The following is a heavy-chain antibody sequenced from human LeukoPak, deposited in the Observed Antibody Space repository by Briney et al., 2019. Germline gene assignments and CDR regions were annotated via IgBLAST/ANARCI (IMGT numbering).Heavy chain of an antibody. D-gene: IGHD4/OR15-4a*01. J-gene: IGHJ3*02. CDR1: GLTFSSYG. CDR3: AKPSPAWVLVFPFDM. V-gene: IGHV3-30*18. CDR2: ISYDGSNK. Sequence: GGSLRLSCAASGLTFSSYGIHWVRQAPGKGLEWVAVISYDGSNKCYADSVKGRFTISRDNSKNTLYLQMNSLRAEDTAVYYCAKPSPAWVLVFPFDMWGQRTMVTVSS.